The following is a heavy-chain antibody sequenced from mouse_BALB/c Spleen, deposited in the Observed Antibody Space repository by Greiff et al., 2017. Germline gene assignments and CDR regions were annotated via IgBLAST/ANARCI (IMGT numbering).Heavy chain of an antibody. CDR2: IDPANGNT. CDR1: GFNIKDTY. Sequence: EVQLQESGAELVKPGASVKLSCTASGFNIKDTYMHWVKQRPEQGLEWIGRIDPANGNTKYDPKFQGKATITADTSSDTAYLQLSSLTSEDTAVYYCARRFYYYGAMDYWGQGTSVTVSS. V-gene: IGHV14-3*02. CDR3: ARRFYYYGAMDY. J-gene: IGHJ4*01. D-gene: IGHD1-1*01.